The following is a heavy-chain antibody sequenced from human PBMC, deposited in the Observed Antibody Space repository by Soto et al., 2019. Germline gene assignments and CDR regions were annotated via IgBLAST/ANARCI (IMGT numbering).Heavy chain of an antibody. CDR2: INPSGGST. CDR3: ARRYDNGAYFDY. V-gene: IGHV1-46*01. D-gene: IGHD1-1*01. CDR1: GYTFTSYA. Sequence: GASVKVSCKASGYTFTSYAMHWVRQAPGQRLEWMGIINPSGGSTSYAQKFQGRVTMTRDTSTTTVYMELSSLRSEDTAVYYCARRYDNGAYFDYWGQGTLVTVSS. J-gene: IGHJ4*02.